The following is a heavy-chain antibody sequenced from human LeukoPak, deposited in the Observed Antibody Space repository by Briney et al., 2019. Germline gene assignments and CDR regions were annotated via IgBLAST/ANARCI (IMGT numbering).Heavy chain of an antibody. Sequence: ASVKVSCKASGYTFTSDYIYWVRQAPGQGLEWMGRINPSGGTTSYAQKFQGRVTMTRDTSTSTVYMELSSLRSEDTAAYYCARRGTVAGFDYWGQGTLVTVSS. J-gene: IGHJ4*02. CDR2: INPSGGTT. D-gene: IGHD6-19*01. CDR1: GYTFTSDY. CDR3: ARRGTVAGFDY. V-gene: IGHV1-46*01.